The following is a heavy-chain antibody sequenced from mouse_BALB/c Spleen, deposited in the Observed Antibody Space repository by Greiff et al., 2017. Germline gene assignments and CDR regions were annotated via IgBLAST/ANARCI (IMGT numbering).Heavy chain of an antibody. CDR3: ARDYYGSSLDY. CDR2: ISSGSSTI. V-gene: IGHV5-17*02. J-gene: IGHJ2*01. D-gene: IGHD1-1*01. Sequence: EVQVVESGGGLVQPGGSRKLSCAASGFTFSSFGMHWVRQAPEKGLEWVAYISSGSSTIYYADTVKGRFTISRDNPKNTLFLQMTSLRSEDTAMYYCARDYYGSSLDYWGQGTTLTVSS. CDR1: GFTFSSFG.